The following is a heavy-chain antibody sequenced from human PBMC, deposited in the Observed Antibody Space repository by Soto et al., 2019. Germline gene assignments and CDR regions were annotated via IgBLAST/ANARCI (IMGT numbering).Heavy chain of an antibody. CDR1: GYTFISYD. Sequence: QVQLVQSGAEVKKPGASVKVSCKASGYTFISYDINWVRQATGQGLEWMGWMNPNSGNTGYAQKFQGRVTMTRNTSISTAYMELSSLRSEDTAVYYCARWPTVTTRYYYYYGMDVWGQGTTVTVSS. V-gene: IGHV1-8*01. CDR2: MNPNSGNT. CDR3: ARWPTVTTRYYYYYGMDV. J-gene: IGHJ6*02. D-gene: IGHD4-4*01.